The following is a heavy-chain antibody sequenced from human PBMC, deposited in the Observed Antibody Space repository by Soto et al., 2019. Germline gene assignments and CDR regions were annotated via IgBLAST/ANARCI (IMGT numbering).Heavy chain of an antibody. V-gene: IGHV1-2*04. D-gene: IGHD3-10*01. CDR2: INPNSGGT. CDR1: GYTFTGYY. J-gene: IGHJ4*02. Sequence: ASVKVSCKASGYTFTGYYMHWVRQAPGQGLEWMGWINPNSGGTNYAQKFQGWVTMTRDTSISTAYMELSRLRSDDTAVYYCARESHGSGSYYDYWGQGTLVTSPQ. CDR3: ARESHGSGSYYDY.